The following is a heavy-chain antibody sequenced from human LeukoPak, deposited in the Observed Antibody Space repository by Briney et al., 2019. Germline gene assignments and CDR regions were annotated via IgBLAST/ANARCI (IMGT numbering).Heavy chain of an antibody. Sequence: GGSLRLSCAASGFTFSSYGMHWVRQAPGKGLEWVSAISGSGGSTYYADSVKGRFTISRDNSKNTLYLQMNSLRAEDTAVYYCAKDIPPITIFGVDWFDPWGQGTLVTVSS. J-gene: IGHJ5*02. V-gene: IGHV3-23*01. CDR2: ISGSGGST. CDR1: GFTFSSYG. CDR3: AKDIPPITIFGVDWFDP. D-gene: IGHD3-3*01.